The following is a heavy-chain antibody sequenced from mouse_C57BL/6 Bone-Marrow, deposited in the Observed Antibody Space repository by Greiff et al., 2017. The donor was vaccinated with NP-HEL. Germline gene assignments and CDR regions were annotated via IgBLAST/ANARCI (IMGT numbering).Heavy chain of an antibody. Sequence: QVQLQQSGAELVKPGASVKLSCKASGYTFTEYTIHWVKQRSGQGLEWIGWFYPGSGSIKYNEKFKDKATLTADKSSSTVYMELSRLTSEDSAVYFCARHEDGEWLLLGTWFAYWGQGTLVTVSA. CDR3: ARHEDGEWLLLGTWFAY. J-gene: IGHJ3*01. V-gene: IGHV1-62-2*01. CDR2: FYPGSGSI. CDR1: GYTFTEYT. D-gene: IGHD2-3*01.